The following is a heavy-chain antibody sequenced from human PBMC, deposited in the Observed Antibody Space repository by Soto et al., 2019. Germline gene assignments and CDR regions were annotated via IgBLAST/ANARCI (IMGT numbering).Heavy chain of an antibody. V-gene: IGHV4-39*01. Sequence: SETLSLTCTVSGGYISSSSYYWGWIRQPPGKGLERIGSIYYSGSTYYNPSLKSRVTISVDTSKNQFSLKLSSVTAADTAVYYCAAGGVTYYYGSGSYYNGPFDYWGQGTLVTVSS. CDR3: AAGGVTYYYGSGSYYNGPFDY. CDR1: GGYISSSSYY. D-gene: IGHD3-10*01. CDR2: IYYSGST. J-gene: IGHJ4*02.